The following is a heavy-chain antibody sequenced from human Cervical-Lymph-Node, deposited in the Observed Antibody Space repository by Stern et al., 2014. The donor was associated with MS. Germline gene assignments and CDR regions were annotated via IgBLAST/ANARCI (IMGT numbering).Heavy chain of an antibody. CDR3: AKQYFDSSGYSYYYGMDV. CDR2: ISGSGGSI. Sequence: EVQLVESGGDLVQPGGSLRLSCAASGFTFNKYAMSWVRQAPGMGLELVSTISGSGGSIYYAESVEGRFTICREHSENTPYLQMHSLRAEDTAIYYCAKQYFDSSGYSYYYGMDVWGQGTTVTVSS. D-gene: IGHD3-22*01. J-gene: IGHJ6*02. V-gene: IGHV3-23*04. CDR1: GFTFNKYA.